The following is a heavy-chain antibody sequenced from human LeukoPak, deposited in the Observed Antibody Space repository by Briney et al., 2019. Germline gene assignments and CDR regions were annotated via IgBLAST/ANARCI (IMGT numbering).Heavy chain of an antibody. J-gene: IGHJ4*02. V-gene: IGHV4-61*02. D-gene: IGHD3/OR15-3a*01. CDR1: GGSISSGSYY. CDR2: IYTSGTT. Sequence: SETLSLTCTASGGSISSGSYYWNWIRQPAGKGLEWIGRIYTSGTTNYNPSLKSRVTVSVDTSKNQFSLRLSSVTAADTAVYYCAREGFDFVWGQGTLVTVSS. CDR3: AREGFDFV.